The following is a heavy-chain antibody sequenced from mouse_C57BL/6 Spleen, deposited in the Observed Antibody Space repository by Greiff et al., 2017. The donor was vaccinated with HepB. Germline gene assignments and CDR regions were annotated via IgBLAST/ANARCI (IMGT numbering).Heavy chain of an antibody. Sequence: EVQLQESGGGLVKPGGSLKLSCAASGFTFSSYAMSWVRQTPEKRLEWVATISDGGSYTYYPDNVKGRFTISRDNAKNNLYLQMSHLKSEDTAMYDWARGNYGFAYWGQGTLVTVSA. D-gene: IGHD2-1*01. V-gene: IGHV5-4*01. CDR3: ARGNYGFAY. CDR2: ISDGGSYT. J-gene: IGHJ3*01. CDR1: GFTFSSYA.